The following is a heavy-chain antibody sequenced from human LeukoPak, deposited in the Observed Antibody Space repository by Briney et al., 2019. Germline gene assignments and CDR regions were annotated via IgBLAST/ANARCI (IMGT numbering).Heavy chain of an antibody. V-gene: IGHV1-24*01. CDR2: FDPEDGET. Sequence: ASVKVSCKVSGYTLTELSMHWVRQAPGKGLEWMGGFDPEDGETIYAQKFQGRVTMTEDTSADTAYMELSSLRSEDTAVYYRATDFRLQEGPSHFDYWGQGTLVTVSS. CDR1: GYTLTELS. J-gene: IGHJ4*02. CDR3: ATDFRLQEGPSHFDY. D-gene: IGHD5-24*01.